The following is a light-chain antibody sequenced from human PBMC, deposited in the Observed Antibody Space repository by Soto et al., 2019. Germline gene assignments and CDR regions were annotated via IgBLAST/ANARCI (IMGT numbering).Light chain of an antibody. CDR3: HQYNNDHFT. V-gene: IGKV1-33*01. Sequence: DIQMNHSPSSLSASVGDTITITCQASHGISNSLNWYQLKPGEAPKLLIYYASNLATGVPSMFTGSGSGTHFTFTVISLQSADLATYYCHQYNNDHFTFGAGTKV. CDR1: HGISNS. J-gene: IGKJ3*01. CDR2: YAS.